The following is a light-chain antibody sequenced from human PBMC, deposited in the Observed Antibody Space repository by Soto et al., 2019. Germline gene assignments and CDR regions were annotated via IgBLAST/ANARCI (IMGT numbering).Light chain of an antibody. CDR1: QSISSW. CDR3: QQYNSYVT. Sequence: DIQMTQSPSTLSASVGDRVTITCRVSQSISSWLAWYQQKPGKAPKLLIYDASSLESGVPSRFSGSGSGTEFTLTISSLQPDDFATYYCQQYNSYVTFGQGTKVEIK. J-gene: IGKJ1*01. CDR2: DAS. V-gene: IGKV1-5*01.